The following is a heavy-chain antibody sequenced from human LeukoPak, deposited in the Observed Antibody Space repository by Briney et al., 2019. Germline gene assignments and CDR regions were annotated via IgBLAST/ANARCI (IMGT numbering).Heavy chain of an antibody. V-gene: IGHV1-69*04. CDR1: GGTFSSYA. Sequence: ASVKVSCKASGGTFSSYAISWVRQAPGQGLEWMGRIIPILGIANYAQKFQGRVTITADKSTSTAYMELRSLRSEDTAVYYCARATGTAYGDELWGQGTLVTVSS. D-gene: IGHD4-17*01. J-gene: IGHJ4*02. CDR3: ARATGTAYGDEL. CDR2: IIPILGIA.